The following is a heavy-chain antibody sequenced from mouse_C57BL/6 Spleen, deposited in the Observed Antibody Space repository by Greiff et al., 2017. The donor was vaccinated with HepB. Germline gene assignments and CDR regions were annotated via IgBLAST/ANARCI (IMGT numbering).Heavy chain of an antibody. D-gene: IGHD2-4*01. V-gene: IGHV1-18*01. Sequence: VQLKESGPEPVKPGASVKIPCKASGYTFTDYNMDWVKQSNGKSLEWIGDINPNNGVTIYNQKFKGKATLTVDKSSSTAYMELRSLTSEDTADYYWARGDYDTFAYWGQVTMVTVSA. CDR2: INPNNGVT. CDR1: GYTFTDYN. CDR3: ARGDYDTFAY. J-gene: IGHJ3*01.